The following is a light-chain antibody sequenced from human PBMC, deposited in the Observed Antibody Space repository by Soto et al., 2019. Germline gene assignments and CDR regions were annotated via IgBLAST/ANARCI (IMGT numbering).Light chain of an antibody. Sequence: EIVLTQSPATLSLSPGERATLSCRASQSVSSYLAWYQQKPGQAPRLLIYDASNRATGIPARFGDSGSGTDFTLTISSLEHEDSAVYYCQQRGNWITFGPGTRLEIK. CDR3: QQRGNWIT. CDR1: QSVSSY. V-gene: IGKV3-11*01. J-gene: IGKJ5*01. CDR2: DAS.